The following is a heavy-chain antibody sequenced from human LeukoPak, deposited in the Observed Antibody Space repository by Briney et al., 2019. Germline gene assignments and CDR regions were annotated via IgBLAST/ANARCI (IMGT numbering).Heavy chain of an antibody. D-gene: IGHD6-6*01. Sequence: SETLSLTCSVSGGSISNGYYWTWIRQPPGKGLEWIGYIYYSGSSYYNPSLKSRLTISVDTSKNQFSLQLNSVTPEDTAVYYCARDRRKALDYWGQGTLVAVSS. J-gene: IGHJ4*02. CDR3: ARDRRKALDY. CDR1: GGSISNGYY. CDR2: IYYSGSS. V-gene: IGHV4-30-4*01.